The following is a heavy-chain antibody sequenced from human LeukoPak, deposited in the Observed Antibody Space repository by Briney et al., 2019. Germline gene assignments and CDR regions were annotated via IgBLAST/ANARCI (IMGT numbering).Heavy chain of an antibody. CDR3: AKKPASSGYYPFDY. J-gene: IGHJ4*02. CDR2: FSGGAT. Sequence: GGSLRLSCAASGFTFGSYAVSWVRQAPGKGLEWVSTFSGGATYYADSVKGRFTLSRDNSKNTVYLQMNSLRAEDTAVYYCAKKPASSGYYPFDYWGQGTLVTVSS. V-gene: IGHV3-23*01. D-gene: IGHD3-22*01. CDR1: GFTFGSYA.